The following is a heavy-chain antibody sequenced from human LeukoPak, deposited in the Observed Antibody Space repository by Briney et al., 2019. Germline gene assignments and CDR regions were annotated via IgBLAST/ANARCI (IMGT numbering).Heavy chain of an antibody. CDR1: GGSISSYY. CDR2: TYTSGST. V-gene: IGHV4-4*07. D-gene: IGHD5-12*01. J-gene: IGHJ5*02. CDR3: ARGMVATRHDP. Sequence: PSETLSLTCTVSGGSISSYYWSWIRQPAGKGLEWIGRTYTSGSTNYNPSLKSRVTISVDTSKNQFSLKLSSVTAADTAVYYCARGMVATRHDPWGQGTLVTVSS.